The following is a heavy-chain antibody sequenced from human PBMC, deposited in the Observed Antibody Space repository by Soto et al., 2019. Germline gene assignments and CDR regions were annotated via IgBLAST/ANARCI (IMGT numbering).Heavy chain of an antibody. V-gene: IGHV3-30*18. D-gene: IGHD3-16*02. CDR3: AKDRSLHLGELSLFDY. J-gene: IGHJ4*02. Sequence: GGSLRLSCAASGFTFSSYGMHWVRQAPGKGLEWVAVISYDGSNKYYADSVKGRFTISRDNSKNTLYLQMNSLRAEDTAVYYCAKDRSLHLGELSLFDYSGQGTLVTVSS. CDR1: GFTFSSYG. CDR2: ISYDGSNK.